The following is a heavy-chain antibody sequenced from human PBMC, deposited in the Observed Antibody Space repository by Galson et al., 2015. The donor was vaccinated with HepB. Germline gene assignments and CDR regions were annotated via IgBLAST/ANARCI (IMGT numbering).Heavy chain of an antibody. CDR1: GFSLSTSGMC. CDR2: IDWDDDK. J-gene: IGHJ6*02. CDR3: ARTPARTLYYGVDV. V-gene: IGHV2-70*11. D-gene: IGHD1-14*01. Sequence: PALVKPTQTLTLTCTFSGFSLSTSGMCVTWIRQPPGKALEWLARIDWDDDKYYSTSLKTRLTISKETSKNQVVFTMTNMDPADTATYYCARTPARTLYYGVDVWGQGTTVTVSS.